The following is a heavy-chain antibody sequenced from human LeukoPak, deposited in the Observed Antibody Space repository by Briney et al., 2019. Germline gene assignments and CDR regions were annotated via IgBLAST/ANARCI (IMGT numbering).Heavy chain of an antibody. CDR3: AVIVVPAAPEVY. Sequence: ASVKVSCKASENTFTNYYMHWVRQAPGQGLEWLGLINPNGGRTSYAQNFQGRVTMTEDTSTDTAYMELSSLRSEDTAVYYCAVIVVPAAPEVYWGQGTLVTVSS. CDR1: ENTFTNYY. J-gene: IGHJ4*02. CDR2: INPNGGRT. D-gene: IGHD2-2*01. V-gene: IGHV1-46*01.